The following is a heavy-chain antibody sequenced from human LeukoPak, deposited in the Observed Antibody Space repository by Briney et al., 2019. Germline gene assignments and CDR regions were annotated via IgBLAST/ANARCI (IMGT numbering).Heavy chain of an antibody. CDR3: AKGSDIGGYYYGLFDS. Sequence: SGGSLRLSCAASGFTFSSYAMTWVRQAPGRGLEWVSGISGGTYYADSVKGRFTISRDNSKSTLYLQMNSLRVEDTAVYYCAKGSDIGGYYYGLFDSWGQGTLVTVSS. CDR1: GFTFSSYA. D-gene: IGHD3-22*01. J-gene: IGHJ4*02. V-gene: IGHV3-23*01. CDR2: ISGGT.